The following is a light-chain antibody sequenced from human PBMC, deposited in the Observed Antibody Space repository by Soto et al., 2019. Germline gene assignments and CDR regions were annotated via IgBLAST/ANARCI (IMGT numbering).Light chain of an antibody. V-gene: IGLV1-47*01. CDR2: RNN. CDR1: SSNIGSAY. Sequence: QSVLTQPPSASGTPGQTVTISCSGSSSNIGSAYIYWYQHLPGTAPKLLIYRNNQRPSGVPDRFSASKSGTSASLAINGLRSEDEADYYCAAWDDSLVVFGGGTQLTVL. CDR3: AAWDDSLVV. J-gene: IGLJ2*01.